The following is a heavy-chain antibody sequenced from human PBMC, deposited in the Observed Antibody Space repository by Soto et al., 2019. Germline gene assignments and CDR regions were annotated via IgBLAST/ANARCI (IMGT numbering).Heavy chain of an antibody. Sequence: EVQLVESGGDLVLPGTSLRLSCAASGFTFDDYAMHWVRQAPGKGLEWVSGISWNSDTVVYADCVKGRFTISRDTLKNCLYIEMDSLSTENTALLYCAKSHGRLRLTGWTHVFEIWGRGTMVSVSS. D-gene: IGHD2-15*01. CDR1: GFTFDDYA. CDR2: ISWNSDTV. V-gene: IGHV3-9*01. CDR3: AKSHGRLRLTGWTHVFEI. J-gene: IGHJ3*02.